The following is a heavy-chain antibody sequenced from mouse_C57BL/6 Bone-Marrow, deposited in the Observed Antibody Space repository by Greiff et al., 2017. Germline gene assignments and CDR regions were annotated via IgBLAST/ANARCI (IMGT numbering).Heavy chain of an antibody. V-gene: IGHV1-81*01. D-gene: IGHD2-5*01. CDR1: GYTFTSYG. CDR3: AHSNFTWFAY. Sequence: QVQLQQPGAELARPGASVKLSCKASGYTFTSYGISWVKQRTGQGLEWIGEIYPRSGNTYYNEKFKGKATLTADKSSSTAYMELRSLTSEDSAVYFCAHSNFTWFAYWGQGTLVTVSA. J-gene: IGHJ3*01. CDR2: IYPRSGNT.